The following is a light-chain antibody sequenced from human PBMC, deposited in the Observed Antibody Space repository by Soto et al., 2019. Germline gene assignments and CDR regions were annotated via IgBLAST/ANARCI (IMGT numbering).Light chain of an antibody. Sequence: QSVLTQPASVSGSPGQSITISCTGTSTDIGDSKYVSWYQQSPGKTPKLVIYDVNNRPSGISSRFSGSKSGNTASLTISGLQAEDEADYYCSAFTTTRTLFGGGTKLTVL. V-gene: IGLV2-14*01. CDR3: SAFTTTRTL. CDR2: DVN. CDR1: STDIGDSKY. J-gene: IGLJ2*01.